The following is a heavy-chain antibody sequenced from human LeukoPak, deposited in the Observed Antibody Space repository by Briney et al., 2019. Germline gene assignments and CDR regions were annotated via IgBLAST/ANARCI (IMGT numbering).Heavy chain of an antibody. J-gene: IGHJ4*02. CDR3: ARETSDWNGARGYFDY. V-gene: IGHV4-39*07. D-gene: IGHD1-1*01. Sequence: PSETLSLTCTVSGGSISSSSYYWGWIRQPPGKGLEWIGSIYYSGSTYYNPSLKSRVTMSVDTSKNQFSLKLSSVTAADTAVYYCARETSDWNGARGYFDYWGQGTLVTVSS. CDR2: IYYSGST. CDR1: GGSISSSSYY.